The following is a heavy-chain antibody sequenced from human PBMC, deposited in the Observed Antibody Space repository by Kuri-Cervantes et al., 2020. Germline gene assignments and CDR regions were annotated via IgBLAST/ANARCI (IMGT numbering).Heavy chain of an antibody. CDR3: ARGIPAGWRNSHVSWFDP. V-gene: IGHV1-2*02. D-gene: IGHD4-23*01. J-gene: IGHJ5*02. Sequence: ASVKVSCKASGYTFTGYYMHWVRQAPGQGLEWMGWINPNSGGTSYAQKFQDRVTMTRDTSTSTVYMELSSLRSEDTAVYYCARGIPAGWRNSHVSWFDPWGQGTLVTVSS. CDR1: GYTFTGYY. CDR2: INPNSGGT.